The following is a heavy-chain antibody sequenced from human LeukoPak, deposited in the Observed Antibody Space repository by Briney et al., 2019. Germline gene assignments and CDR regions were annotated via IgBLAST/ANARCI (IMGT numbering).Heavy chain of an antibody. Sequence: GGSLRLSFAASGFTFEVHVMHWVRHAPGKGLEWVSSISWGGDRMVYADAVKGRFTISRDNAKNSPFLQMNSLRVEATALYYCAKDLGGSATTVWGQGTLVTVSS. CDR3: AKDLGGSATTV. CDR2: ISWGGDRM. D-gene: IGHD2-2*01. V-gene: IGHV3-9*01. CDR1: GFTFEVHV. J-gene: IGHJ4*02.